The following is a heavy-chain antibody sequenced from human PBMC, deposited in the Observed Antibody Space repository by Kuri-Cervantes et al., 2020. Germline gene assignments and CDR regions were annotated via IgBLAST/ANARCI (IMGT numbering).Heavy chain of an antibody. D-gene: IGHD3-3*01. V-gene: IGHV1-69*13. CDR3: ARGDLEWPTDPGGYYYYMDV. Sequence: SVKVSCKASGGTFSSYAISWVRQAPGQGLEWMGGIIPIFGTANYAQKFQGRVTITADESTSTAYMELSSLRSEDTAVYYCARGDLEWPTDPGGYYYYMDVWGKGTTVTVSS. CDR2: IIPIFGTA. J-gene: IGHJ6*03. CDR1: GGTFSSYA.